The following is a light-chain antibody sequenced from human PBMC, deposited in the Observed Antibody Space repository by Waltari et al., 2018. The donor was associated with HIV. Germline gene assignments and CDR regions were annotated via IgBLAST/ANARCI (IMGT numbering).Light chain of an antibody. CDR2: GNN. CDR1: RYNIGSNS. V-gene: IGLV1-44*01. CDR3: AAWDDNLNAL. J-gene: IGLJ2*01. Sequence: QSVLRQPPSASGTPGQRVTISCSGGRYNIGSNSVSWYQQITGMAPKLLTYGNNQRPSGVADRFSGSKSGTSASLAISGLQSEDEADYYCAAWDDNLNALFGGGTKLTVL.